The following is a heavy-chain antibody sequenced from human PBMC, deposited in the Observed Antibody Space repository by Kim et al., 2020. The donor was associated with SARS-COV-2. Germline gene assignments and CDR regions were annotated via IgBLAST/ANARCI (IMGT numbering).Heavy chain of an antibody. D-gene: IGHD6-13*01. CDR1: GFTFDDYA. J-gene: IGHJ4*02. Sequence: GGSLRLSCAASGFTFDDYAMHWVRQAPGKGLEWVSGISWNSGSIGYADSVKGRFTISRDNAKNSLYLQMNSLRAEDTALYYCAKSMYISIAAAGQLYWNYFDYWGQGTLVTVSS. CDR3: AKSMYISIAAAGQLYWNYFDY. V-gene: IGHV3-9*01. CDR2: ISWNSGSI.